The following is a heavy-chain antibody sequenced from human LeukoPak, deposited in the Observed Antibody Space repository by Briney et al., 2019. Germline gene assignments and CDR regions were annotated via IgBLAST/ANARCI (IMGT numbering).Heavy chain of an antibody. V-gene: IGHV3-23*01. CDR3: ARDRYSSSWLSGLDL. Sequence: PGGSLRLSCAASGFTFSSYAMSWVRQAPGKGLEWVPAISGSGGSTYYADSVKGRFTISRDNSKNTLYLQMNSLRAEDTAVYYCARDRYSSSWLSGLDLWGRGTLVTVSS. CDR2: ISGSGGST. J-gene: IGHJ2*01. D-gene: IGHD6-13*01. CDR1: GFTFSSYA.